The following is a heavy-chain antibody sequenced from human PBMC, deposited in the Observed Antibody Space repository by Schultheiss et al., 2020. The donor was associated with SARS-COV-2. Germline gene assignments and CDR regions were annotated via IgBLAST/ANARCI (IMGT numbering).Heavy chain of an antibody. V-gene: IGHV3-21*04. CDR3: AREGGDIVVVPAAMSYYYYYMDV. CDR2: ISGSGGST. D-gene: IGHD2-2*01. CDR1: GFTFSSYS. Sequence: GSLRLSCAASGFTFSSYSMNWVRQAPGKGLEWVSGISGSGGSTYYADSVKGRFTISRDNAKNSLYLQMNSLRSDDTAVYYCAREGGDIVVVPAAMSYYYYYMDVWGKGTTVTVSS. J-gene: IGHJ6*03.